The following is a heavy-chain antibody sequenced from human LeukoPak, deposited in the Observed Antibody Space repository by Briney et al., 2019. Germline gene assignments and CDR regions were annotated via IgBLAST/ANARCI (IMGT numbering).Heavy chain of an antibody. CDR3: ARGGARGYSGYDRKYYFDY. V-gene: IGHV4-59*01. J-gene: IGHJ4*02. CDR1: GVSISSYY. CDR2: IYYSGST. D-gene: IGHD5-12*01. Sequence: SETLSLTCTVSGVSISSYYWSWIRQPPGKGLEWIGYIYYSGSTNYNPSLKSRVTISVDTSKSQFSLKLSSVTAADTAVYYCARGGARGYSGYDRKYYFDYWGQGTLVTVSS.